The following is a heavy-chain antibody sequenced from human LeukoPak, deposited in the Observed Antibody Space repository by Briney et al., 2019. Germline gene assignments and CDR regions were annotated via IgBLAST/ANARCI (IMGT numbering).Heavy chain of an antibody. J-gene: IGHJ4*02. CDR1: GFTFSSFG. Sequence: GGSLRLSCAASGFTFSSFGMHWARQAPGKGLEWVAVVTYDGSKKYYADSVKGRFTISRDNSKNTLYLQMDSLRTEDTAVYYCARGLDYDILTFWGQGTLVTVSS. V-gene: IGHV3-30-3*01. CDR2: VTYDGSKK. CDR3: ARGLDYDILTF. D-gene: IGHD3-9*01.